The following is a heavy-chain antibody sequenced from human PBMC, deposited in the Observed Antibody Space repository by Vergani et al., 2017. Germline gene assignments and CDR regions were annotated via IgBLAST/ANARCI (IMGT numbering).Heavy chain of an antibody. D-gene: IGHD2/OR15-2a*01. J-gene: IGHJ3*02. CDR3: TRQEYYDN. CDR1: GFTFSGSA. Sequence: EVQLVESGGGLVQPGGSLKLSCAASGFTFSGSAMHWVRQASGKGLEWVGRIRSKANSYATAYAASVTDKFTISRDDSKNTADLQMNSLKNEDTAVYYCTRQEYYDNWGQGTMVTVSS. CDR2: IRSKANSYAT. V-gene: IGHV3-73*01.